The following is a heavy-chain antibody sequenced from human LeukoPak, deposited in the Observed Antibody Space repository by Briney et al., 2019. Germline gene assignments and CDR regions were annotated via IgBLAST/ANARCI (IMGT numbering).Heavy chain of an antibody. CDR2: NSGSGGST. D-gene: IGHD1-26*01. CDR3: AKPNVGVPLQNFDS. J-gene: IGHJ4*02. Sequence: GGSQTLLCAASGVTFSSYALNWVRQAPGKGLEWVSGNSGSGGSTYYADSGEGPFPLSRDNSKNTLYFQMNSLRAEDTAVYYCAKPNVGVPLQNFDSWGQG. V-gene: IGHV3-23*01. CDR1: GVTFSSYA.